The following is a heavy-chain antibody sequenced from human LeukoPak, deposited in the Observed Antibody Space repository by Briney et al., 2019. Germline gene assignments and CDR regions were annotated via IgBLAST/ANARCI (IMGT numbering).Heavy chain of an antibody. J-gene: IGHJ4*02. CDR1: GFTFSTYS. Sequence: GGSLRLSCAASGFTFSTYSMIWVRQAPGKGLEWVSSISSSSSYIYYADSVKGRFTISRDNAKNSLYLQMNSLRAEDTAVYYCASGITMVRGPTHFDYWGQGTLVTVSS. CDR2: ISSSSSYI. CDR3: ASGITMVRGPTHFDY. V-gene: IGHV3-21*01. D-gene: IGHD3-10*01.